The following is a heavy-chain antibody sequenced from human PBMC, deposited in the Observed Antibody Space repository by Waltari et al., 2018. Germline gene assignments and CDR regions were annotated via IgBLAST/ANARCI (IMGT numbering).Heavy chain of an antibody. D-gene: IGHD3-10*01. J-gene: IGHJ4*02. CDR1: GGTFSSYA. V-gene: IGHV1-69*08. CDR2: IIPIFGTA. Sequence: QVQLVQSGAEVKKPGSSVKVSCKASGGTFSSYAISWVRQAPGQGLEWMGRIIPIFGTANYAQKFQGRVTIIADKSTSTAYMELSSLRSEDTAVYYCARDLIWVQGVATDDYWGQGTLVTVSS. CDR3: ARDLIWVQGVATDDY.